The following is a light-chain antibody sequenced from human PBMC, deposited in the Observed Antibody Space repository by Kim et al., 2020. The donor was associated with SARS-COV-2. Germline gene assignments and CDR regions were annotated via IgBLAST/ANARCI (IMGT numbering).Light chain of an antibody. CDR2: GNS. J-gene: IGLJ2*01. CDR1: SCNIGAGDV. Sequence: VTPACTGSSCNIGAGDVTHWHQQRPGSAPKLLIYGNSNRPSGVPDRFSGSKSGTSASLAITGLQAEDEADYYCQSYDSSLSVVFGGGTQLTVL. V-gene: IGLV1-40*01. CDR3: QSYDSSLSVV.